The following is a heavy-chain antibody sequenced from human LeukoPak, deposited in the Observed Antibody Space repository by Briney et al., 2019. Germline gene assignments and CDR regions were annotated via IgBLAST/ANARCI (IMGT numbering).Heavy chain of an antibody. D-gene: IGHD6-19*01. CDR3: ARGIIAVAGTFDY. CDR2: ISSDGNSI. Sequence: PGGTLRLSCAASAFTFSLYEMSWVRQAPEMGLEWVAYISSDGNSIHYADSVKGRFTISRDNAKNSLYLQMNSLRAEDTAVYYCARGIIAVAGTFDYWGQGTLVTVSS. CDR1: AFTFSLYE. V-gene: IGHV3-48*03. J-gene: IGHJ4*02.